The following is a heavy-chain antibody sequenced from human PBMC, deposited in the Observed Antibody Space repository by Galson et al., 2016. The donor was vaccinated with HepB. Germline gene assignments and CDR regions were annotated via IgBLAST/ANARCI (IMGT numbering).Heavy chain of an antibody. D-gene: IGHD1-14*01. CDR2: INHSGRT. V-gene: IGHV4-34*01. Sequence: SETLSLTCADYGGSFSGYYWSWIRQTPGKGLEWIGEINHSGRTKYNPSLKSRVTISADTSKNEIFLSLSSVTAADTAVYYCARAPDGAIEYFRYWGQGTLVTVSS. CDR1: GGSFSGYY. J-gene: IGHJ1*01. CDR3: ARAPDGAIEYFRY.